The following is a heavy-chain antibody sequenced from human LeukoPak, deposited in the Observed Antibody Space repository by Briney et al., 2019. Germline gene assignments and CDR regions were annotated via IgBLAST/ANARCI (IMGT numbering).Heavy chain of an antibody. V-gene: IGHV3-30-3*01. CDR1: GFTFSSYA. J-gene: IGHJ5*02. CDR3: ARDLYCSSTSCFPP. Sequence: PGRSLRLSCAASGFTFSSYAMHWVRQAPGKGLEWVAVISYDGSNKYYADSVKGRFTISRDNSKNTLYLQMNSLRAEDTAVYYCARDLYCSSTSCFPPWGQGTLVTDSS. D-gene: IGHD2-2*01. CDR2: ISYDGSNK.